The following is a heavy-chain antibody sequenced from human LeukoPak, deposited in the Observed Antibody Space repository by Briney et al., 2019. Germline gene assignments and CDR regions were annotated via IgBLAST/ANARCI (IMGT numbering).Heavy chain of an antibody. Sequence: ASVKVSCKASGYTFTSYDINWVRQATGQGLEWMGWINPNSGGRKYPQQFQGRVTMTRDTSIRTTYMELSSLRSDDTAVYYCARDLSGAVTGPLDYWGQGTLVTVSS. V-gene: IGHV1-2*02. CDR1: GYTFTSYD. J-gene: IGHJ4*02. D-gene: IGHD6-19*01. CDR3: ARDLSGAVTGPLDY. CDR2: INPNSGGR.